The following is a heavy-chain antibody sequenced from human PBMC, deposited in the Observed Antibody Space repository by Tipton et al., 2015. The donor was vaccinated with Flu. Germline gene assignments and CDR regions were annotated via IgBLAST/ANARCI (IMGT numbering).Heavy chain of an antibody. Sequence: TLSLTCAVYGGSFSSYYWSWIRQPPGKGLEWIGEINHSGSTNYNPSLKSRVTISVDTSKNQFSLKLSSVTAADTAVYYCARGLYYYDSSGYLGYWGQGTLVTVSS. CDR1: GGSFSSYY. CDR3: ARGLYYYDSSGYLGY. D-gene: IGHD3-22*01. CDR2: INHSGST. V-gene: IGHV4-34*01. J-gene: IGHJ4*02.